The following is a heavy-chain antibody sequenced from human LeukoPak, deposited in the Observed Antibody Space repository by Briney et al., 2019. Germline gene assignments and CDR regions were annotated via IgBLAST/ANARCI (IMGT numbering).Heavy chain of an antibody. D-gene: IGHD1-1*01. CDR3: ARDPETGTALN. V-gene: IGHV3-33*01. Sequence: EGSLRLSCAASGFTFSSYGMHWVRQAPGKGLEWVAVIWYDGSNKYYADSVKGRFTISRDNSKNTLYLQMNSLRAEDTAVYYCARDPETGTALNWGQGTLVTVSS. CDR1: GFTFSSYG. CDR2: IWYDGSNK. J-gene: IGHJ4*02.